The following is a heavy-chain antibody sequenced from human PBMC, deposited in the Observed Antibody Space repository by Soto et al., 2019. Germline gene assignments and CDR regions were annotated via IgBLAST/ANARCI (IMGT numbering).Heavy chain of an antibody. Sequence: QVQLQESGPGLVKPSQTLSLTCTVSGGSISSGDYYWSWIRQPPGKGLEWIGYIYYSGSTYYNPSLTSRVTISVDPSKNQFALKLSSVTAADTAVYYCARVGFGELLAHGMDVWGQGTTVTVSS. D-gene: IGHD3-10*01. CDR2: IYYSGST. J-gene: IGHJ6*02. CDR3: ARVGFGELLAHGMDV. CDR1: GGSISSGDYY. V-gene: IGHV4-30-4*01.